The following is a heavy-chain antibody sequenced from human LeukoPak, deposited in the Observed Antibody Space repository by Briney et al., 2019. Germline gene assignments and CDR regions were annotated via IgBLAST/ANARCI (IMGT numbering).Heavy chain of an antibody. CDR2: ISYDGNTI. Sequence: GGSLRLSCAASEFTFSNYAVHWVRQAPGKGLQWVAVISYDGNTIHYADSVKGRFTISRDTSKNTLYLQMNSLRTEDTAVYYCARSGGLQKFDYWGQGTLVTVSS. CDR3: ARSGGLQKFDY. D-gene: IGHD4-11*01. V-gene: IGHV3-30-3*01. J-gene: IGHJ4*02. CDR1: EFTFSNYA.